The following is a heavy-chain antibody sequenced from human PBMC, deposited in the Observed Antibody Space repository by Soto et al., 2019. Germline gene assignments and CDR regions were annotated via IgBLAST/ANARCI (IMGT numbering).Heavy chain of an antibody. D-gene: IGHD2-2*01. CDR1: GGSISSGGYY. V-gene: IGHV4-31*03. CDR3: ARERSVPAEHYYSYSGMDV. J-gene: IGHJ6*02. Sequence: QVQLQESGPGLVKPSQTLSLTCTVSGGSISSGGYYWSWIRQHPGKGLEWIGYSYYSGRTYYNPSLKSRVTISVDTSKNQFSLKLSSVTAADTAVYYCARERSVPAEHYYSYSGMDVWGQGTTVTVSS. CDR2: SYYSGRT.